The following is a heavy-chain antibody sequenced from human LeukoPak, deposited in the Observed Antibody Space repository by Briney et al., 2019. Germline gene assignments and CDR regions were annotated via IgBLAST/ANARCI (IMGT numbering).Heavy chain of an antibody. D-gene: IGHD7-27*01. Sequence: SGTLSLTCTVSGDSISNYYWTWIRQPPGKGLEWMGYIYYSGDTKYNPSLKSRVNTSVDTSKNPFSLNLSSVTAADTAVYYCASSTGGAGGYWGQGTLVTVSS. V-gene: IGHV4-59*08. CDR1: GDSISNYY. CDR2: IYYSGDT. J-gene: IGHJ4*02. CDR3: ASSTGGAGGY.